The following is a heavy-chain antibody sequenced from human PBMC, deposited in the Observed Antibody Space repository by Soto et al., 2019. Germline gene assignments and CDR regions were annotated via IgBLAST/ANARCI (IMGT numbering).Heavy chain of an antibody. D-gene: IGHD3-22*01. CDR3: ARQIYDSDTGPNFQYYFDS. CDR1: GYSFAGFW. Sequence: GEPLKISCKGSGYSFAGFWITWVRQKPGKGLEWMGRIDPSDSQTYYSPSFRGHVTISVTKSITTVFLQWSSLRASDTAMYYCARQIYDSDTGPNFQYYFDSWGQGTPVTVSS. J-gene: IGHJ4*02. V-gene: IGHV5-10-1*01. CDR2: IDPSDSQT.